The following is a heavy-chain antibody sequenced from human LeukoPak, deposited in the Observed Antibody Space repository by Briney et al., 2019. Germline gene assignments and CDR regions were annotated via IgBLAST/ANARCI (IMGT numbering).Heavy chain of an antibody. CDR2: IYYSGST. CDR1: GGSISSYY. J-gene: IGHJ4*02. D-gene: IGHD4-17*01. V-gene: IGHV4-59*01. Sequence: SETLSLTCTVSGGSISSYYWSWIRQPPGKGLEWIEYIYYSGSTNYNPSFKSRVTISVDTSKNQFSLKLSSVTAADTAVYYCARDRGDYLGPLDYWGQGTLVTVSS. CDR3: ARDRGDYLGPLDY.